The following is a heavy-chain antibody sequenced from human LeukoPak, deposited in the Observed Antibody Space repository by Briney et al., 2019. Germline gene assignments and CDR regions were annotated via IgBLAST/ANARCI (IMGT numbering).Heavy chain of an antibody. J-gene: IGHJ6*02. CDR2: IYSGGST. V-gene: IGHV3-53*01. D-gene: IGHD3-3*01. CDR3: ARDGYDFWSGYYHYYYGMDV. Sequence: PGGSLRLSCAASGFTVSSNYMSWVRQAPGKGLEWVSIIYSGGSTYYADSVKGRFTISRDNSKNTLYLQMNSLRAEDTAVYYCARDGYDFWSGYYHYYYGMDVWGQGTTVTVSS. CDR1: GFTVSSNY.